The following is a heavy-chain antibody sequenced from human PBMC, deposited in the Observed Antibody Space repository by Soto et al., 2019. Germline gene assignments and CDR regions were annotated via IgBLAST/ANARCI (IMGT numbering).Heavy chain of an antibody. CDR1: GYTFTSYG. Sequence: QVQLVQSGAAVKKPGASVKVSCKASGYTFTSYGISWVRQAPGQGLEWMGWISAYNGNTYYAQKLQGRVTITTDTSTSTGYMELRSLRSDDTAVYYCASDSQFSVVPADVDFWGQGTLVTVS. D-gene: IGHD2-2*01. CDR3: ASDSQFSVVPADVDF. V-gene: IGHV1-18*01. CDR2: ISAYNGNT. J-gene: IGHJ4*02.